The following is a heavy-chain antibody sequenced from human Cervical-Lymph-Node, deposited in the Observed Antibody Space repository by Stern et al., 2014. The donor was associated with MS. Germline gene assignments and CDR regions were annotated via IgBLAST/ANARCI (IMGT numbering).Heavy chain of an antibody. V-gene: IGHV4-61*01. Sequence: KESGPVLVKPTETLTLTCTVSGFSLSNARMGVSWIRQPPGKGLEWIGYIYYSGSTNYNPSLKSRVTISVDTSKNQFSLKLSSVTAADTAVYYCARGYYGSGSPDYWGQGTLVTVSS. CDR1: GFSLSNARMG. CDR3: ARGYYGSGSPDY. CDR2: IYYSGST. J-gene: IGHJ4*02. D-gene: IGHD3-10*01.